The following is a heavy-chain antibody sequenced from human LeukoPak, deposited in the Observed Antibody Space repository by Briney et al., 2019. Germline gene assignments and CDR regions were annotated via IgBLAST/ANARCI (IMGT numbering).Heavy chain of an antibody. V-gene: IGHV3-13*04. Sequence: GGSLRLSCAASGLTFSTYDMHWVRQATGKGLEWVSGIGKGGDTYYAGSVKGRFTISRENAKNSLYLQMNSLRTGDTAVYYCARGGYSGFDVWGQGTMVTVSS. CDR1: GLTFSTYD. J-gene: IGHJ3*01. CDR2: IGKGGDT. CDR3: ARGGYSGFDV. D-gene: IGHD5-12*01.